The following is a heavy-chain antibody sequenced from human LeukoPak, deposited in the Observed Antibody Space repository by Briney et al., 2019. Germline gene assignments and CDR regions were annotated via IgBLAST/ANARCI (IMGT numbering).Heavy chain of an antibody. V-gene: IGHV1-18*01. Sequence: ASVKVSFKSSGYTFTIYAISWVRQAPGQGLEWMGWISGYYGKTDYAQKVQGRVTMTTDTSTSTAYMELRSLRSDDPVVYYCARGYYDSSGYYYNYYGMDVWGQGTTVTVSS. D-gene: IGHD3-22*01. J-gene: IGHJ6*01. CDR1: GYTFTIYA. CDR2: ISGYYGKT. CDR3: ARGYYDSSGYYYNYYGMDV.